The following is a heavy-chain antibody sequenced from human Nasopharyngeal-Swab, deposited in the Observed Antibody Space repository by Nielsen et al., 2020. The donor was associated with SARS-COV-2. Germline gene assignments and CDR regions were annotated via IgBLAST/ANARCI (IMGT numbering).Heavy chain of an antibody. V-gene: IGHV1-24*01. CDR1: GYTLTELS. J-gene: IGHJ4*02. D-gene: IGHD6-13*01. Sequence: ASVKVSCKVSGYTLTELSMHWVRQAPGKGLEWMGGFDPEDGETIYAQKLQGRVTMTEDTSTDTAYMELSSLRSEDTAVYYCAFRWWRSSWYGDYWGQGTLVTASS. CDR3: AFRWWRSSWYGDY. CDR2: FDPEDGET.